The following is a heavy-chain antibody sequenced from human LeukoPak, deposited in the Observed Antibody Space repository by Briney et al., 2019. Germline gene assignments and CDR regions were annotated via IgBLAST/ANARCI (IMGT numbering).Heavy chain of an antibody. V-gene: IGHV3-7*01. CDR1: GFTFSSYW. Sequence: GGSLRLFCAASGFTFSSYWMSWVRQAPGKGLEWVANINQDGSEKYYVGSVKGRFTVSRDNAKNSLYLQMNSLRAEDTAVYYCARDEMYYYDSSGYYSFDYWGQGTLVTVSS. D-gene: IGHD3-22*01. J-gene: IGHJ4*02. CDR3: ARDEMYYYDSSGYYSFDY. CDR2: INQDGSEK.